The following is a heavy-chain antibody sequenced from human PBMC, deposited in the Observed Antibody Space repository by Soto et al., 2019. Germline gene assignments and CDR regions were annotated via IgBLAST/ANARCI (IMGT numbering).Heavy chain of an antibody. CDR1: GGSISSYY. CDR3: ARDNWGNHWFAP. J-gene: IGHJ5*02. D-gene: IGHD7-27*01. V-gene: IGHV4-59*01. Sequence: SETLSLTCTVSGGSISSYYSSWIRQPPGKGLEWIGYIYYSGSTNYNPSLKSRVTISVDTSKNQFSLKLSSVTAADTAVYYCARDNWGNHWFAPWGQGTLVTVSS. CDR2: IYYSGST.